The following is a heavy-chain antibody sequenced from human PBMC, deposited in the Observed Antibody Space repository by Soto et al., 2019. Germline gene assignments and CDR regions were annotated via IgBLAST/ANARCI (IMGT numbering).Heavy chain of an antibody. CDR3: ARLGGYYQAFDQ. Sequence: QVQLQESGPGLVKPSETLSLTCTVSGGSISGYYWSWFRQPPGKGLEWIGYIYYSGSTTYTPSLKSRVTIAVDTSKNQFSLRLSSVTAADPAVYYCARLGGYYQAFDQWGQGSLVTVSS. CDR1: GGSISGYY. D-gene: IGHD3-22*01. J-gene: IGHJ4*02. CDR2: IYYSGST. V-gene: IGHV4-59*08.